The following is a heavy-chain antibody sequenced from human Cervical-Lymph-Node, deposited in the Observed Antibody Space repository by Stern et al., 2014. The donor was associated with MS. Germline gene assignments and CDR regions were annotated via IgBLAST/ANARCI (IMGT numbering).Heavy chain of an antibody. CDR1: GYTFSSFA. V-gene: IGHV1-18*01. CDR2: ITVYNGNT. D-gene: IGHD3-16*01. Sequence: QVQLVQSGAEVKKPGASVNVSCKASGYTFSSFAITWVRQAPGQGLEWMGTITVYNGNTNYAPRVQDRVTMTTDTPTNTAYREGRTRGSDAPALYYCARGWGDTRHWGQGTLVTVSS. J-gene: IGHJ4*02. CDR3: ARGWGDTRH.